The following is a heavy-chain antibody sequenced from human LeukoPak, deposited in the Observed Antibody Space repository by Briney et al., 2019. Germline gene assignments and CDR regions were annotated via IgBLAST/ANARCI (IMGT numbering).Heavy chain of an antibody. J-gene: IGHJ4*02. CDR2: ITTNTGNP. CDR3: ARDRFTMVRGSKRPLDY. CDR1: GYTFTSYA. Sequence: ASVKVSCKASGYTFTSYAMNWVRQAPGQGLEWMGWITTNTGNPTYAQGFTGRFVFSLDTSVSTAYLQISSLKAEDTAVYYCARDRFTMVRGSKRPLDYWGQGTLVTVSS. V-gene: IGHV7-4-1*02. D-gene: IGHD3-10*01.